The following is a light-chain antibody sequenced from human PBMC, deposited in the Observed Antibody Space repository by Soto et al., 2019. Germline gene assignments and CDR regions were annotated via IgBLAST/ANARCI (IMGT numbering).Light chain of an antibody. CDR1: QGISSY. Sequence: AIRMTQSPSSFSASTGDRVTITCRASQGISSYLAWYQQKPGKAPKLLIYKASTLKSGVPSRFSGSGSGTDFTLTISSLQPEDFATYYCQQANSFPHTFGQGTRLEIK. CDR2: KAS. J-gene: IGKJ5*01. CDR3: QQANSFPHT. V-gene: IGKV1-8*01.